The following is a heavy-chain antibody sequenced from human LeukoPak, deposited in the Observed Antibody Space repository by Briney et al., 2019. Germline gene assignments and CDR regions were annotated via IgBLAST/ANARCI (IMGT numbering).Heavy chain of an antibody. CDR2: INPNSGGT. V-gene: IGHV1-2*02. J-gene: IGHJ4*02. CDR3: APTRGFSGSYYLY. D-gene: IGHD1-26*01. CDR1: GYTFTGYY. Sequence: ASVKVSCKASGYTFTGYYMHWVRQAPGQGLEWTGWINPNSGGTNYAQKFQGRVTMTRDTSISTAYMELSRLRSDDTAVYYCAPTRGFSGSYYLYWGQGTLVTVSS.